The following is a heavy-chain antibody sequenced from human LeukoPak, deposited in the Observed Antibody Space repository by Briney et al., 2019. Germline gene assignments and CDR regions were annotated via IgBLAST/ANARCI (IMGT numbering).Heavy chain of an antibody. CDR2: IIPIFGTA. D-gene: IGHD2/OR15-2a*01. J-gene: IGHJ4*02. CDR1: GGTVSSYA. V-gene: IGHV1-69*05. CDR3: ARRIRPRPGDFEY. Sequence: SVKVSCKASGGTVSSYAISWVRQAPGQGLEWMGRIIPIFGTANYAQKFQGRVTITTDESTSTAYMELSSLRSEDTAVYYCARRIRPRPGDFEYLGQGTLVTVSS.